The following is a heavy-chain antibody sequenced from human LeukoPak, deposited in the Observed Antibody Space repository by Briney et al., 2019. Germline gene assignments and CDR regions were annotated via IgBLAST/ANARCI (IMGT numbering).Heavy chain of an antibody. CDR1: GGSISGYY. J-gene: IGHJ3*02. CDR2: IHYTGST. D-gene: IGHD3-10*01. CDR3: ARDLSDYYGSGSYRPIDAFDI. Sequence: PSETLSLTCTVSGGSISGYYWSWIRQAPEKGLEWIGYIHYTGSTNYNPSLKSRVTISIDTSKNQFSLKLSPVTAADTAVYYCARDLSDYYGSGSYRPIDAFDIWGQGTMVTVSS. V-gene: IGHV4-59*12.